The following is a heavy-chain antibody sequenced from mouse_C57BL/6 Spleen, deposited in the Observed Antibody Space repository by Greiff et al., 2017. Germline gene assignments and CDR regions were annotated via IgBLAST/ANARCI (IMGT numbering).Heavy chain of an antibody. CDR2: INYDGSST. CDR1: GFTFSDYY. D-gene: IGHD1-1*01. Sequence: EVQVQEPEAGLAQPGSSMKLSCTASGFTFSDYYMAWVRQVPEQGLEWVANINYDGSSTYYLDSLKSRCNISRDNAKNILYLQMSSLKSEDTATYYCARDRYYGSSHYAMDYWGQGASVTVAS. V-gene: IGHV5-16*01. J-gene: IGHJ4*01. CDR3: ARDRYYGSSHYAMDY.